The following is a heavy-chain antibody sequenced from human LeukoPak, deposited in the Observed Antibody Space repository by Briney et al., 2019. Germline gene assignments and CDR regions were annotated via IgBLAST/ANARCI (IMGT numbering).Heavy chain of an antibody. J-gene: IGHJ4*02. CDR1: GGTFSSYA. D-gene: IGHD2-15*01. Sequence: SVKVSCKASGGTFSSYAISWVRQALGQGLEWMGGIIPIFGTANYAQKFQGRVTITADESTSTAYMELSSLRSEDTAVYYCARASRVVVAAASFDYWGQGTLVTVSS. CDR3: ARASRVVVAAASFDY. CDR2: IIPIFGTA. V-gene: IGHV1-69*13.